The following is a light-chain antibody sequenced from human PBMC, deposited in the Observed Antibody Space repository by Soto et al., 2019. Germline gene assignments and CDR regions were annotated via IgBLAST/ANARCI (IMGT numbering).Light chain of an antibody. CDR2: GAS. Sequence: EIVLTQSPGTLSLSPGERATLSCRASQSVSSSYLAWYQQKPGQAPRLLIYGASSRATGIPDRFSGSGSGTDFTLTISRLEPEDFAVYYCQQYVSSPRNTFGPGTKLEIK. J-gene: IGKJ2*01. V-gene: IGKV3-20*01. CDR1: QSVSSSY. CDR3: QQYVSSPRNT.